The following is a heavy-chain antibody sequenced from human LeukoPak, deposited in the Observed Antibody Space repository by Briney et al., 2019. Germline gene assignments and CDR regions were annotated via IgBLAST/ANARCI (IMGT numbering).Heavy chain of an antibody. CDR1: GFTFSDYY. J-gene: IGHJ6*02. D-gene: IGHD3/OR15-3a*01. CDR2: ISSSSSYT. V-gene: IGHV3-11*03. CDR3: ARGLYYYGMDV. Sequence: GGSLRLSCAASGFTFSDYYMSWIRQAPGKGLEWVSYISSSSSYTNYADSVKGRFTISRDNAKNSLYLQMHSLRAEDTAVYYCARGLYYYGMDVWGQGTTVTVSS.